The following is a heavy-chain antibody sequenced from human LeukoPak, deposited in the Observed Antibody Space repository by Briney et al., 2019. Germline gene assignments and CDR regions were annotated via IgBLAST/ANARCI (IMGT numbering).Heavy chain of an antibody. CDR2: VNPNSGGT. V-gene: IGHV1-2*02. Sequence: ASVKVSCKASGYTFTGYYMHWVRQAPGQGLEWMGWVNPNSGGTNYAQKFQGRVTMTRDTSISTAYMELSRLRSDDTAVYYCARDLETVVTRYYYYYYGMDVWGQGTTVTVSS. J-gene: IGHJ6*02. CDR3: ARDLETVVTRYYYYYYGMDV. CDR1: GYTFTGYY. D-gene: IGHD4-23*01.